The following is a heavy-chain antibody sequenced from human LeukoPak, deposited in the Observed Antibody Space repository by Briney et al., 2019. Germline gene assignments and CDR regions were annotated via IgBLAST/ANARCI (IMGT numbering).Heavy chain of an antibody. Sequence: PGGSLSLSCAASGFTFSGYDMHWVRQATGKGLEWVSAIGPAGDTYYQGSVKGRFTISRENSKNYLYLQMNSLRAADTAVYYCGRAGNYDILTGYEGYYGMDVWGQGTTVTVSS. V-gene: IGHV3-13*01. CDR1: GFTFSGYD. J-gene: IGHJ6*02. CDR3: GRAGNYDILTGYEGYYGMDV. D-gene: IGHD3-9*01. CDR2: IGPAGDT.